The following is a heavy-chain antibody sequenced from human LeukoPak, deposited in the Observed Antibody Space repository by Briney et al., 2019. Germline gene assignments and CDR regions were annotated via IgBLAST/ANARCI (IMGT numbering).Heavy chain of an antibody. V-gene: IGHV3-48*04. CDR1: GFTFSDYS. D-gene: IGHD6-13*01. CDR3: AKDRQSRIAAAGGFDY. CDR2: ISSSATTM. J-gene: IGHJ4*02. Sequence: GGSLRLSCAASGFTFSDYSMNWVRQAPGKGLEWVSYISSSATTMYYVDSVRGRFTISRDNAKNSLYLQMNSLRADDTAVYYCAKDRQSRIAAAGGFDYWGQGTLVTVSS.